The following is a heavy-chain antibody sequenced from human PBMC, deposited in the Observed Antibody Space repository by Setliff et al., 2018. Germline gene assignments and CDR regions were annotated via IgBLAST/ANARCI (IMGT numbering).Heavy chain of an antibody. CDR1: GDSLSSRRNY. CDR3: ARMSGFQYIDV. Sequence: PSETLSLTCTVSGDSLSSRRNYWGWFRQPAGKELEWIGQIYTSWSTNYNPSLKSRVTISLDTSKNQFSLSLTSVTAEDTAVYYCARMSGFQYIDVWDKGTTVTVSS. D-gene: IGHD3-3*01. J-gene: IGHJ6*03. CDR2: IYTSWST. V-gene: IGHV4-61*09.